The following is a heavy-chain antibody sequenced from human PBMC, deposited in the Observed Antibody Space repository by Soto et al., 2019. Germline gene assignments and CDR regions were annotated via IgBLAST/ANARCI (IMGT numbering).Heavy chain of an antibody. D-gene: IGHD5-18*01. CDR3: ARDRSSGGAYSRRWFVQ. V-gene: IGHV4-30-4*01. CDR1: GGSISSGDYY. J-gene: IGHJ5*02. CDR2: IYYSGST. Sequence: SETLSLTCTVSGGSISSGDYYWSWIRQPPGKALEWIGYIYYSGSTYYNPSLKSRVTISVDTSKNQFSLKLSSVTAADTAVYYCARDRSSGGAYSRRWFVQWGQGTKVTAPQ.